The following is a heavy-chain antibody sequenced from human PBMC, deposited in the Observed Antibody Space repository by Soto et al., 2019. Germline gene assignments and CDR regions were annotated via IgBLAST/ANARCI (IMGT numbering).Heavy chain of an antibody. CDR3: ARDLGRYCTNGVCSGMDV. CDR2: INPNSGGT. J-gene: IGHJ6*02. V-gene: IGHV1-2*02. Sequence: ASVKVSCKASGYTFTGYYMHWVRQAPGQGLEWMGWINPNSGGTNYAQKFQGRVTMTRDTSISTAYMELSRLRSDDTAVCYCARDLGRYCTNGVCSGMDVWGQGTTVTVSS. D-gene: IGHD2-8*01. CDR1: GYTFTGYY.